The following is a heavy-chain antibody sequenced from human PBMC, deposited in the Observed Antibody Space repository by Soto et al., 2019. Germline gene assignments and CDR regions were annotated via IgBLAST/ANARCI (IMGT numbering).Heavy chain of an antibody. CDR3: ARDYTGRGYFDH. V-gene: IGHV1-18*04. Sequence: GASVKVSCKASGYTFINYGISWVRQAPGQGLKWLGWINTYSDRTNYAQEFQGRVSMTTEKSTSTVYMELRSLRSGDTALYYCARDYTGRGYFDHWGQGSLVTVSS. CDR1: GYTFINYG. CDR2: INTYSDRT. D-gene: IGHD2-8*02. J-gene: IGHJ4*02.